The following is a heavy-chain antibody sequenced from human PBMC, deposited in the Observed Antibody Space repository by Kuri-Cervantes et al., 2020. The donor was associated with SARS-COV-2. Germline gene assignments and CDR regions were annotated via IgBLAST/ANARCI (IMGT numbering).Heavy chain of an antibody. J-gene: IGHJ5*02. CDR2: IYSGGST. V-gene: IGHV3-53*01. Sequence: GESLKISCAASGFTVSSNYMSWVRQAPGKGLEWVSVIYSGGSTYYADSVKGRFTISRHNSKNTLYLQMNSLRAEDTAVYYCARLFRWSDLHWFDPWGQGILVTDSS. D-gene: IGHD4-23*01. CDR3: ARLFRWSDLHWFDP. CDR1: GFTVSSNY.